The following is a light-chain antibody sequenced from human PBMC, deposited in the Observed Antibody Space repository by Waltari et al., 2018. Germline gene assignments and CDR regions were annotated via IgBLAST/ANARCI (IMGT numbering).Light chain of an antibody. V-gene: IGKV1-9*01. Sequence: DIQLTQSPSFLSASVGDRVTITCRASQGISSYLAWYQQKPGKAPKLLIYAASTLQSGVPSTFGGSGSGTEFTLTISSLQPEDFATYYCQQLNSYPLFGQGTKLEIK. CDR1: QGISSY. CDR3: QQLNSYPL. CDR2: AAS. J-gene: IGKJ2*01.